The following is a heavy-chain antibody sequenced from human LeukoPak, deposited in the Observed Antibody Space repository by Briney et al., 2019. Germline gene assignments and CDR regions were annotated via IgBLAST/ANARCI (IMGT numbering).Heavy chain of an antibody. CDR1: GYSFTNYD. D-gene: IGHD6-19*01. V-gene: IGHV1-8*03. CDR2: MNPDNGNT. Sequence: ASVKVSCKASGYSFTNYDINWVRQASGQGLEWMGWMNPDNGNTAYAQKFQGRVTITTNSSESTAYMELSSLRSEDTAVYYCVAYASGSFDYWGQGPLVSVSS. CDR3: VAYASGSFDY. J-gene: IGHJ4*02.